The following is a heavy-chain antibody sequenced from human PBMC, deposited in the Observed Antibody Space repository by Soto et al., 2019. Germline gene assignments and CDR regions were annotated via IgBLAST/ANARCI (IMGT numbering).Heavy chain of an antibody. Sequence: EVQLVESGGGLVKPGGSLRLSCAASGFNFSTYSLNWVRQAPGKGLEWVSSISSSATYIDYADSVKGRFTISRDNAKSSRYMQMNRLRAEDTGVYYCARYGYYYHSCAYSGYWGQGTPVTVS. CDR3: ARYGYYYHSCAYSGY. J-gene: IGHJ4*02. V-gene: IGHV3-21*06. CDR1: GFNFSTYS. D-gene: IGHD3-22*01. CDR2: ISSSATYI.